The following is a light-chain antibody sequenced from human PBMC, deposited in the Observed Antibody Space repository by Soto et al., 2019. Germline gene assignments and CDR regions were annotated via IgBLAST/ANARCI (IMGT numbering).Light chain of an antibody. V-gene: IGKV3-20*01. CDR1: QSVSSSY. Sequence: EIVLTQSPGTLSLSPGERATLSCRASQSVSSSYLAWYQQKPGQAPRLLIYGASSRATGIPDRFSGSGSGTDFIRTVSILEPEDFAVYYCQQYGSAPYTFGQGTKLEIK. J-gene: IGKJ2*01. CDR3: QQYGSAPYT. CDR2: GAS.